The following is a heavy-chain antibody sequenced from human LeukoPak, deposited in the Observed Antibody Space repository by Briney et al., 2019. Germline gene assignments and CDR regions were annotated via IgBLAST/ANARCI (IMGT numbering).Heavy chain of an antibody. CDR2: MHYSGST. CDR1: GGSIRSSSYY. J-gene: IGHJ4*02. Sequence: SSETLSLTCTVSGGSIRSSSYYWGWIRQPPGKGLEWIGSMHYSGSTYYNPSLKSRVTISVDTSKNQFSLKLTSVTAADTAVYYCARECSGGSCYFDYWGQGTLVTVSS. V-gene: IGHV4-39*02. CDR3: ARECSGGSCYFDY. D-gene: IGHD2-15*01.